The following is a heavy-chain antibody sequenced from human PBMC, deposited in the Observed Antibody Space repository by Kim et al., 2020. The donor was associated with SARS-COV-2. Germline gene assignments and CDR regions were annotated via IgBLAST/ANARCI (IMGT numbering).Heavy chain of an antibody. CDR3: AKGCSGGSCFREGRGAHGGY. CDR1: GFTFSSYA. Sequence: GGSLRLSCAASGFTFSSYAMSWVRQAPGKGLEWVSAISGSGGSTYYADSVKGRFTISRDNSKNTLYLQMNSLRAEDTAVYYCAKGCSGGSCFREGRGAHGGYWGQGTLVTVSS. J-gene: IGHJ4*02. CDR2: ISGSGGST. V-gene: IGHV3-23*01. D-gene: IGHD2-15*01.